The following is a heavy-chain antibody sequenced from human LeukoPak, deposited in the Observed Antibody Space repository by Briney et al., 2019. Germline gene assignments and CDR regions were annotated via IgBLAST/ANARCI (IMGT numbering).Heavy chain of an antibody. J-gene: IGHJ4*02. CDR2: IYPGDSDT. D-gene: IGHD3-10*01. V-gene: IGHV5-51*01. CDR1: GYSFTSYW. Sequence: KRGESLKISCKGSGYSFTSYWIGWLRQMPGKGLEWMGIIYPGDSDTRYSPSFQGQVTISADKSISTAYLQWSSLKASDTAMYYCARRVTMVRGVIRPVYYFDYWGQGTLVTVSS. CDR3: ARRVTMVRGVIRPVYYFDY.